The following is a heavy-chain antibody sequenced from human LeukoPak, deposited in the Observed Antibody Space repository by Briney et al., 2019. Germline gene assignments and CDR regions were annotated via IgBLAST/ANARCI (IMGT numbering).Heavy chain of an antibody. Sequence: ASVKVSCKASGYTFTNYYVHWVRQAPGQGLEWMGWISCYNGNTNYAQKFQGRVTMTTDTSTSTAYMELRSLTSDDTAVYYCATDLPTTPDYFDYWGQGTLVTVSS. J-gene: IGHJ4*02. CDR1: GYTFTNYY. V-gene: IGHV1-18*04. D-gene: IGHD1-26*01. CDR2: ISCYNGNT. CDR3: ATDLPTTPDYFDY.